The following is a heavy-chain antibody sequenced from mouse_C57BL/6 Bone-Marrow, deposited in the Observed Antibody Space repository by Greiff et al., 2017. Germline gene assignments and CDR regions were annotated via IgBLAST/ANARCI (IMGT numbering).Heavy chain of an antibody. CDR1: GYTFTSYW. J-gene: IGHJ1*03. D-gene: IGHD1-1*01. CDR3: ARRVYGSRGWYFDV. V-gene: IGHV1-61*01. Sequence: VQLQQPGAELVRPGSSVKLSCKASGYTFTSYWMDWVKQRPGQGLEWIGNIYPSDSETHYNQKFKDKATLTVDKSSSTAYMQLSSLTSEDSAVYYCARRVYGSRGWYFDVWGTGTTVTVSS. CDR2: IYPSDSET.